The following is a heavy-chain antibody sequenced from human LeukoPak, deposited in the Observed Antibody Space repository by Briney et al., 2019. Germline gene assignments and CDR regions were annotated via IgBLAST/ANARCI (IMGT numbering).Heavy chain of an antibody. D-gene: IGHD3-22*01. CDR3: ARRRYYYDSSGREFDY. J-gene: IGHJ4*02. CDR1: GGSISSYY. Sequence: SETLSLTCTVSGGSISSYYWSWIRQPPGKGLEWIGYIYYSGSTNYNPSLKSRVTISVDTSKNQFSLKLSSVTAADTAVYYCARRRYYYDSSGREFDYWGPGTLVTVSS. V-gene: IGHV4-59*01. CDR2: IYYSGST.